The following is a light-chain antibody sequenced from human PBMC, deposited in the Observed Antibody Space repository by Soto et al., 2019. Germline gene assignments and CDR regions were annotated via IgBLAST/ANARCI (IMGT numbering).Light chain of an antibody. CDR1: QSVSIN. J-gene: IGKJ1*01. CDR3: QEYHSSPQT. CDR2: GAS. Sequence: TVLTQSPGTLSVSPGERASLSCRASQSVSINLAWYQQKPGQAPRLLISGASTRATGIPARFSGSGSGTEFTLSINSLQSEDFAVYYCQEYHSSPQTFGQGTKVDIK. V-gene: IGKV3-15*01.